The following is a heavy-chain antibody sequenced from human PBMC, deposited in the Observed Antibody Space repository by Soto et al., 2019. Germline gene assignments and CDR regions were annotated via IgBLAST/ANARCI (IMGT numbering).Heavy chain of an antibody. V-gene: IGHV3-43*01. CDR1: GFTFDDYT. CDR2: ISWDGGST. D-gene: IGHD3-16*02. Sequence: PGGSLRLSCAASGFTFDDYTMHWVRQAPGKGLEWVSLISWDGGSTYYADSVKGRFTISRDNSKNSLYLQMNSLRTEDTALYYSAIDKDVWGSYPYGTDVWGHGSRFTVFS. CDR3: AIDKDVWGSYPYGTDV. J-gene: IGHJ6*02.